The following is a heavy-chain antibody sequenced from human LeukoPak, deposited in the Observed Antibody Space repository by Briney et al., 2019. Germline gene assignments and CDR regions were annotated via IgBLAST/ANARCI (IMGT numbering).Heavy chain of an antibody. CDR3: AKTWSGTFHI. CDR2: TFASGAT. CDR1: GGSINGGTDY. J-gene: IGHJ3*02. D-gene: IGHD2-15*01. V-gene: IGHV4-61*09. Sequence: PSETLSLTCTVSGGSINGGTDYWGWIRQPAGKGLEWIGHTFASGATNYSPSLKSRITTSVDTSKNPFSLSLTSVTAADTAVYYCAKTWSGTFHIWGQGTMVTVSS.